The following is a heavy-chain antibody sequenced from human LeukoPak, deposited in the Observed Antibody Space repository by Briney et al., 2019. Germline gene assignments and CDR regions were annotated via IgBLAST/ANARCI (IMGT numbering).Heavy chain of an antibody. V-gene: IGHV4-59*01. CDR2: IYYTGST. CDR1: GGSISSFY. D-gene: IGHD3-10*01. CDR3: ARDRGPLD. Sequence: SETLSLTFTVSGGSISSFYWSWIRQPPGKGLEWIGYIYYTGSTDYNPSLRSRVTISIDTSKNQFSLKLSSVTAADTAVYYCARDRGPLDWGQGTLVTVSS. J-gene: IGHJ4*02.